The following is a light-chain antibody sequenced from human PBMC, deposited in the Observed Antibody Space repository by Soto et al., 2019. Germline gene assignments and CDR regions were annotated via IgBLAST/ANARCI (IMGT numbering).Light chain of an antibody. Sequence: QSALTQPPSLSGTPGQRVASSCSGSTSSIAGNTVHWYQHLPETAPKLLSYIDDQRPSGVPDRFSGSKSGTSASLAISGLQSEDEADYYCATWEDSLNAAVCGGGTQLTVL. V-gene: IGLV1-44*01. CDR2: IDD. CDR3: ATWEDSLNAAV. CDR1: TSSIAGNT. J-gene: IGLJ7*01.